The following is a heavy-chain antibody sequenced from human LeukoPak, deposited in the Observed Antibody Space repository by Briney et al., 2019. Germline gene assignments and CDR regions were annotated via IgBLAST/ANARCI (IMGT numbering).Heavy chain of an antibody. CDR3: AKEKFNNGSYCFFDY. J-gene: IGHJ4*02. CDR1: GFTFSSYG. CDR2: VSCDGSDK. V-gene: IGHV3-30*18. D-gene: IGHD1-26*01. Sequence: PGRSLRLSCEASGFTFSSYGIHWVRQAPDKGLEWVAVVSCDGSDKYYADSVKGRFTISRDNSKNTLYLQMNSLRAEDTAIYYCAKEKFNNGSYCFFDYWGQGTLVTVSS.